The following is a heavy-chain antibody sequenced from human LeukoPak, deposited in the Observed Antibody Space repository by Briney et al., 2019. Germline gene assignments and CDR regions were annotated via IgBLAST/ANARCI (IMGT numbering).Heavy chain of an antibody. CDR3: ASGIVVVVAATSNFDY. CDR2: INPNSGGT. J-gene: IGHJ4*02. CDR1: GYTFTGYY. D-gene: IGHD2-15*01. V-gene: IGHV1-2*02. Sequence: ASVKVSCKASGYTFTGYYMHWVRQAPGQGLEWMGWINPNSGGTNYAQKFQGRVTITRDTSISTAYMELSRLRSDDTAVYYCASGIVVVVAATSNFDYWGQGTLVTVSS.